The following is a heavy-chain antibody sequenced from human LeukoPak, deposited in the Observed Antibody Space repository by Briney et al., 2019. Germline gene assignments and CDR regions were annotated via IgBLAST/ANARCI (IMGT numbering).Heavy chain of an antibody. D-gene: IGHD2-15*01. V-gene: IGHV4-39*07. CDR3: AVYCSGGSCYPSMDV. CDR2: IYYSGNT. Sequence: SETLSLTCTVSGGSISSSSYYWGWIRQPPGKGLEWIGSIYYSGNTYYNPSLKSRVTISVDTSKNQFSLKLSSVTAADTAVYYCAVYCSGGSCYPSMDVWGQGTTVTVSS. CDR1: GGSISSSSYY. J-gene: IGHJ6*02.